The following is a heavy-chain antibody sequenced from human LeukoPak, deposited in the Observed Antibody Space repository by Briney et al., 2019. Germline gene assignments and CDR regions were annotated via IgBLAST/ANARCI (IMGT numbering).Heavy chain of an antibody. D-gene: IGHD2-2*01. Sequence: SETLSLTSTVSGGSIISSRYYWGCIRQPPWKRLEWIGSIHYSGSTYYNPSLNSRLTVSVDTSANHFSLKLSSLAAAYTAVSFCVKTRLSDHIVPADERGDDDCDMWGQGTMVTVSS. CDR1: GGSIISSRYY. J-gene: IGHJ3*02. CDR2: IHYSGST. V-gene: IGHV4-39*07. CDR3: VKTRLSDHIVPADERGDDDCDM.